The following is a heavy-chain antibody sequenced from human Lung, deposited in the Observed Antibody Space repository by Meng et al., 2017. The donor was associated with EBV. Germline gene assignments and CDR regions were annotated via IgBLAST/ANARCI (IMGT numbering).Heavy chain of an antibody. J-gene: IGHJ5*02. CDR2: LYASGST. CDR1: GVSIRFGDYY. V-gene: IGHV4-30-4*08. D-gene: IGHD6-6*01. CDR3: AREYSSSSGLPGP. Sequence: QVQETAPGAGLVTPSQPLSLTCSVSGVSIRFGDYYWSWTRQPPGKGLEWHGYLYASGSTSYNPSLMSRVTISVDKSRNQFSLRLTSVTAADTAVYYCAREYSSSSGLPGPWGQGTLVTVSS.